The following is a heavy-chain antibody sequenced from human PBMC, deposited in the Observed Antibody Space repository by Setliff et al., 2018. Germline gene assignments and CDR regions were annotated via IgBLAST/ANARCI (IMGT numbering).Heavy chain of an antibody. V-gene: IGHV1-2*02. CDR3: ARRRYFDRYYYYGMDV. CDR2: INPNSGGT. J-gene: IGHJ6*02. D-gene: IGHD3-9*01. CDR1: GYTFTGYY. Sequence: ASVKVSCKASGYTFTGYYMHWVRQAPGQGLEWMGWINPNSGGTNYAQKFQGRVTITTDESTSTAYMELSSLRSEDTAVYYCARRRYFDRYYYYGMDVWGQGTTVTVSS.